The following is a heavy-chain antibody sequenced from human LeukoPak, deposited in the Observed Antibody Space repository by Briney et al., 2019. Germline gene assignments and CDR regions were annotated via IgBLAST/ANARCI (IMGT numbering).Heavy chain of an antibody. J-gene: IGHJ6*02. CDR1: GFTFSSYS. CDR3: ARFFGSSGYYGASYYYGMDV. D-gene: IGHD3-22*01. CDR2: ISSSSSYI. V-gene: IGHV3-21*05. Sequence: GGSLRLSCAASGFTFSSYSMNWVRQAPGKGLEWVSYISSSSSYIYYADSVKGRFTIYRDNAKNSLYLQMNSLRAEDTAVYYCARFFGSSGYYGASYYYGMDVWGQGTTVTVSS.